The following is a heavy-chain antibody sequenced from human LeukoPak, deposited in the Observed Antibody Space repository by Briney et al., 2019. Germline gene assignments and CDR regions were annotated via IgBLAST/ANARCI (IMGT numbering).Heavy chain of an antibody. Sequence: KPSETLSLTCTVSGSSISSYYWSWIRQSPRKGLEWIGYIYYSGSTNYNPSLESRVTISVDTSKNQLSLQLSSVTAADTAVYYCAREGMAFDYWGQGTLVTVSS. D-gene: IGHD5-24*01. CDR1: GSSISSYY. CDR2: IYYSGST. CDR3: AREGMAFDY. V-gene: IGHV4-59*12. J-gene: IGHJ4*02.